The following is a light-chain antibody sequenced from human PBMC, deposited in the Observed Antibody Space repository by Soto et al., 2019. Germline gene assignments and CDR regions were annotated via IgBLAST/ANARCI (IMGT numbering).Light chain of an antibody. CDR1: SNDVGSYNL. CDR3: CSYAGSSTFFYV. CDR2: EVS. V-gene: IGLV2-23*02. Sequence: QSALTQPASVSGSPGQSITISCTGTSNDVGSYNLVSWYQQHPGKAPKLMIYEVSKRPSGVSNRFSGSKSGNTASLTIFGLQAEDEADYYCCSYAGSSTFFYVFGTGTKSPS. J-gene: IGLJ1*01.